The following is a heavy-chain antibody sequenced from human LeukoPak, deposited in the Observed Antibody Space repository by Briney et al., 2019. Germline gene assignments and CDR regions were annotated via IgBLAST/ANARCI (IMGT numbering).Heavy chain of an antibody. J-gene: IGHJ4*02. V-gene: IGHV3-53*01. Sequence: PGGSLRLSCTVSGFTVSSNSMSWVRQAPGKGLEWVSFIYSGTIHYADSVKGRFTISRDNSKNTLYLQMNSLRAEDTAVYYCARDCGSPMMRYWGQGTLVTVSS. D-gene: IGHD3-22*01. CDR3: ARDCGSPMMRY. CDR2: IYSGTI. CDR1: GFTVSSNS.